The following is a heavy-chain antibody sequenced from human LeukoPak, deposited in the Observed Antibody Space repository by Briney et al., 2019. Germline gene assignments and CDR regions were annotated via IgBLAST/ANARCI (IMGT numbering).Heavy chain of an antibody. D-gene: IGHD2-15*01. V-gene: IGHV5-51*01. J-gene: IGHJ6*02. CDR3: ASQIEDRDYGMDV. Sequence: GESLKISCKGSGYRFSTYWIAWVRQMPGKGLEWMGIIYPGDSDTRYSPSFQGQVTISADKSISTAYLQWSSLKASDTAMYYCASQIEDRDYGMDVWGQGTTVTVSS. CDR1: GYRFSTYW. CDR2: IYPGDSDT.